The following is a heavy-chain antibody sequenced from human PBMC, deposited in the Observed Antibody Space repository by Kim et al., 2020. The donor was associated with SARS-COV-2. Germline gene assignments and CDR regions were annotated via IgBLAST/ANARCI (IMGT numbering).Heavy chain of an antibody. CDR2: INPSGGST. Sequence: ASVKVSCKASGYTFTSYYMHWVRQAPGQGLEWMGIINPSGGSTSYAQKFQGRVTMTRDTSTSTVYMELSSLRSEDTAVYYCARDCYDYVWGSYTTAFPGDYWGQGTLVTVSS. J-gene: IGHJ4*02. V-gene: IGHV1-46*01. CDR3: ARDCYDYVWGSYTTAFPGDY. D-gene: IGHD3-16*01. CDR1: GYTFTSYY.